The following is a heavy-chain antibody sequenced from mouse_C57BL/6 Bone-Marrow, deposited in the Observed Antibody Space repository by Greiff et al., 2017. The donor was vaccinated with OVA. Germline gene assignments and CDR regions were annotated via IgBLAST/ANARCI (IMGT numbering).Heavy chain of an antibody. D-gene: IGHD2-1*01. Sequence: EVKLVESEGGLVQPGSSMTLSCTASGFTFSDYYMAWVRQVPEKGLEWVANINYDGSSTYYLDSLKSRFIISRDNAKNILYLQMSSLKSEDTATYYCARDGNFWYFDVWGTGTTVTVSS. V-gene: IGHV5-16*01. CDR1: GFTFSDYY. CDR3: ARDGNFWYFDV. CDR2: INYDGSST. J-gene: IGHJ1*03.